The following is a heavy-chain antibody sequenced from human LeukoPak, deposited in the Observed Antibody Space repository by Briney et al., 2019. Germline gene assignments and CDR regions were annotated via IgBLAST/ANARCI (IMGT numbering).Heavy chain of an antibody. D-gene: IGHD4-17*01. CDR1: GGSIRSYY. CDR2: IYYSGST. V-gene: IGHV4-59*01. J-gene: IGHJ4*02. Sequence: SETLSLTCTVSGGSIRSYYWSGIRQPPGKGLEWIGYIYYSGSTNYNPSLKSRVSISVDTSKNQFSLKLSSVTAADTAVYYCARTGSTVTMLYPFDHWGQGTLVTVSS. CDR3: ARTGSTVTMLYPFDH.